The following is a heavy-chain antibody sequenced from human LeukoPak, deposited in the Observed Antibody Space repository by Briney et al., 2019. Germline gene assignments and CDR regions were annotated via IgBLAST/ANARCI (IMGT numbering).Heavy chain of an antibody. CDR3: AKDSGGYYNWFDP. V-gene: IGHV3-30*02. Sequence: GGSLRLSCTAYGFTFSSYGMHWVRQAPGKGLEWLAFIRYDGSNKYYADSVKGRSTISRDNSKNTLYLQMNSLRAEDTAVYYCAKDSGGYYNWFDPWGQGTLVTVSS. D-gene: IGHD3-22*01. CDR2: IRYDGSNK. CDR1: GFTFSSYG. J-gene: IGHJ5*02.